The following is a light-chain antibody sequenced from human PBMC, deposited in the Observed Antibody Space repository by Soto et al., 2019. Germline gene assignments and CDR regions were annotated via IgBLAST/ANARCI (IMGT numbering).Light chain of an antibody. CDR1: QSVSSSY. CDR3: QQYGISPPFT. Sequence: IVLSLSPGTLSLSPGERATLSCRASQSVSSSYLAWYQQKPGQAPRLLIYGASSRATGIPDRFSGSGSGTDFTLTISRLEPEDFAVYYCQQYGISPPFTFGPGTKVDI. J-gene: IGKJ3*01. CDR2: GAS. V-gene: IGKV3-20*01.